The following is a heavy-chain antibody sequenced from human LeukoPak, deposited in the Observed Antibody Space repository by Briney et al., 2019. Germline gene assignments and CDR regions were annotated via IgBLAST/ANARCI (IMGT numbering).Heavy chain of an antibody. Sequence: GGSLRLSCAASGFTFSSYSMNWVRQAPGKGLEWVSSISSSSSYIYYADSVKGRFTIPRDNAKNSLYLQMNSLRAEDTAVYYCARVRGAYGMDVWGQGTTVTVSS. V-gene: IGHV3-21*01. D-gene: IGHD5-24*01. CDR1: GFTFSSYS. CDR2: ISSSSSYI. J-gene: IGHJ6*02. CDR3: ARVRGAYGMDV.